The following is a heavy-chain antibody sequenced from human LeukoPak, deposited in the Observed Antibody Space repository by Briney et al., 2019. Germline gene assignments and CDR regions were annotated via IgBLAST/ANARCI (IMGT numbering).Heavy chain of an antibody. CDR3: ARDRGYYDSSGYITLGAFDI. CDR2: IYSGGST. J-gene: IGHJ3*02. V-gene: IGHV3-53*01. Sequence: GGSLRLSRAAFGFTVSSNYMSWVRQAPGKGLEWVSVIYSGGSTYYADSVKGRFTISRDNSKNTLYLQMNSLRAEDTAVYYCARDRGYYDSSGYITLGAFDIWGQGTMVTVSS. CDR1: GFTVSSNY. D-gene: IGHD3-22*01.